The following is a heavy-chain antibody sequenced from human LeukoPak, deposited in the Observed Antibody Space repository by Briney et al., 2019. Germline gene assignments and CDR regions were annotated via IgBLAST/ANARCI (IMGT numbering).Heavy chain of an antibody. CDR3: ARDRFGSSTSCYELDP. V-gene: IGHV1-2*02. D-gene: IGHD2-2*01. CDR2: INPNSGGT. CDR1: GYTFTSYY. J-gene: IGHJ5*02. Sequence: GASVKVSCKTSGYTFTSYYMHWVRQAPGQGLEWMGWINPNSGGTNYAQKFQGRVTMTRDTSISTAYMELSRLRSDDTAVYYCARDRFGSSTSCYELDPWGQGTLVTVSS.